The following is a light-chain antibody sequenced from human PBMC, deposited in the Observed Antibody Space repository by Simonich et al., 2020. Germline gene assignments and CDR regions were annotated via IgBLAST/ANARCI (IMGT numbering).Light chain of an antibody. Sequence: DIVMTQSPDSLAVSLGERATINCKSSQNVLYSSNNKHYLAWYQQKPGQTPKLLIYWASTRESGVPDRFSGSGSGTDFTLTISSLQAEDVAVYYCQQYYSTPITFGQGTRLEIK. V-gene: IGKV4-1*01. J-gene: IGKJ5*01. CDR1: QNVLYSSNNKHY. CDR2: WAS. CDR3: QQYYSTPIT.